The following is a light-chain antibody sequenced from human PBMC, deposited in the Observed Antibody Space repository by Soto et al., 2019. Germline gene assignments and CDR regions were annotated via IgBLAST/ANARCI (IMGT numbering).Light chain of an antibody. CDR1: TGAVTSGHC. Sequence: QAVVTQEPSLSVSPGETVTVTCGSSTGAVTSGHCPYWYQQKPGQAPRTLIYDISSKHSWTPARFSGSLLGGKAALTLSGAQPEDESEYYCLLSYSGAWVFGGGTKLTVL. CDR3: LLSYSGAWV. CDR2: DIS. J-gene: IGLJ3*02. V-gene: IGLV7-46*01.